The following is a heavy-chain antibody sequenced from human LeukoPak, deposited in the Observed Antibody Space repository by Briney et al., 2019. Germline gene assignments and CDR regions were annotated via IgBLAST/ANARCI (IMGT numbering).Heavy chain of an antibody. V-gene: IGHV4-59*01. D-gene: IGHD3-16*01. J-gene: IGHJ6*03. Sequence: SETLSLTCTVSGGSISSYYWSWIRQPPGKGLEWIGYIYYSGSTNYNPSLKSRVTISVDTSKNQFTLKLSSVTAADTAVYYCARSPFNDYYYYYYYMDVWAKGPRSPSP. CDR3: ARSPFNDYYYYYYYMDV. CDR1: GGSISSYY. CDR2: IYYSGST.